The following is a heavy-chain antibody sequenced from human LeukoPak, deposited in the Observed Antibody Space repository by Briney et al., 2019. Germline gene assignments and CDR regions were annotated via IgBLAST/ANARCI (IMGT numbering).Heavy chain of an antibody. J-gene: IGHJ4*02. CDR1: GFTFSSYG. V-gene: IGHV3-30*18. CDR3: AKDYGSGSYSPPHDY. Sequence: GGSLRLSCAASGFTFSSYGMHWVRQAPGKGLEWVAVISYDGSNKYYADSVKGRFTISRDNSKNTLYLQMNSLRAEDTAVYYCAKDYGSGSYSPPHDYWGQGTLVTVSS. CDR2: ISYDGSNK. D-gene: IGHD3-10*01.